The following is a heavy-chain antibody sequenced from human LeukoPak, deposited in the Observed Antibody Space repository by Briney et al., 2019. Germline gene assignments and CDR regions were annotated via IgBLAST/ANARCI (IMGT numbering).Heavy chain of an antibody. CDR3: ARDLEGYCSGGSCQPGMDV. CDR1: GFTVSSNY. Sequence: GGSLRLSCAASGFTVSSNYMSWVRQAPGKGLEWASVIYSGGSTYYADSVKGRFTISRDNSKNTLYLQMNSLRAEDTAVYYCARDLEGYCSGGSCQPGMDVWGQGTTVTVSS. V-gene: IGHV3-66*01. D-gene: IGHD2-15*01. CDR2: IYSGGST. J-gene: IGHJ6*02.